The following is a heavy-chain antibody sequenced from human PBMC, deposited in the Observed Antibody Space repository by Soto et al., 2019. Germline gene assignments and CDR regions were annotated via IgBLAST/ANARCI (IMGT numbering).Heavy chain of an antibody. D-gene: IGHD6-13*01. CDR3: ARGLTGGAAADPNNWFDP. CDR1: GGSFSGYY. J-gene: IGHJ5*02. Sequence: SETLSLTCAVYGGSFSGYYWSWIRQPPGKGLEWIGEINHSGSTNYNPSLKSRVTISVDTSKNQFSLKLSSVTAADTAVYYCARGLTGGAAADPNNWFDPWAQGTQVTVSS. V-gene: IGHV4-34*01. CDR2: INHSGST.